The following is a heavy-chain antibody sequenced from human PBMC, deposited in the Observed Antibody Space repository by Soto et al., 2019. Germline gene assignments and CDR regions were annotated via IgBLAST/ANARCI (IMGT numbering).Heavy chain of an antibody. Sequence: RASVKVSCKASGYTFTSYDINWVRQATGQGLEWMGWMNPNSGNTGYAQKFQGRVTMTRNTSISTAYMELSSLRSEDTAVYYCARGVVVAATDYYYYYGMDVWGQGTTVTVSS. D-gene: IGHD2-15*01. CDR2: MNPNSGNT. V-gene: IGHV1-8*01. CDR1: GYTFTSYD. CDR3: ARGVVVAATDYYYYYGMDV. J-gene: IGHJ6*02.